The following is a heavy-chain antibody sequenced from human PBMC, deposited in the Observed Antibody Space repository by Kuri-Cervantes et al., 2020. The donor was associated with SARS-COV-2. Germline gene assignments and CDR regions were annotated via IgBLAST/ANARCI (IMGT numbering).Heavy chain of an antibody. CDR3: ARRGGYCSGGSCFPTDYFDY. Sequence: NVSCKGSGYSFTSYWIGWVRQMPGKGLEWMGIIYPGDSDTRYSPSFQGQVTISADKSISTAYLQWSSLKASDTAMYYCARRGGYCSGGSCFPTDYFDYWGQGTLVTVSS. CDR1: GYSFTSYW. J-gene: IGHJ4*02. D-gene: IGHD2-15*01. CDR2: IYPGDSDT. V-gene: IGHV5-51*01.